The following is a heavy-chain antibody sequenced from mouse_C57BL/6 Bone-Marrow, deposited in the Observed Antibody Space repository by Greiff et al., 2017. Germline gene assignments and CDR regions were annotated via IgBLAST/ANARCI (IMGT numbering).Heavy chain of an antibody. Sequence: VQLQQPGAELVKPGASVKLSCKASGYTFTSYWMHWVKQRPGRGLEWIGRIDPNSGGTKYNEKFKSKATMTVDKSSSTASMQLSSLTSDDSAVYYCAIIMIEGTYWASDYWGQGTSVTVSS. CDR2: IDPNSGGT. CDR3: AIIMIEGTYWASDY. CDR1: GYTFTSYW. J-gene: IGHJ4*01. D-gene: IGHD2-3*01. V-gene: IGHV1-72*01.